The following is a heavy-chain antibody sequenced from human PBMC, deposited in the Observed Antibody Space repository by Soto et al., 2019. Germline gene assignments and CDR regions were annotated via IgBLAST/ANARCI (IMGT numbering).Heavy chain of an antibody. CDR3: ARIDCTGDNCNPYYHYGLDV. CDR1: GFTFSTYG. CDR2: IWYDGGIK. J-gene: IGHJ6*02. V-gene: IGHV3-33*01. D-gene: IGHD2-8*02. Sequence: GGSLRLSCVASGFTFSTYGMHWVRQIPGKXLQWVAVIWYDGGIKYYADSVKGRFTISRDNSKNTLYLQMDSLRDEDTALYYCARIDCTGDNCNPYYHYGLDVWGQETTVTVPS.